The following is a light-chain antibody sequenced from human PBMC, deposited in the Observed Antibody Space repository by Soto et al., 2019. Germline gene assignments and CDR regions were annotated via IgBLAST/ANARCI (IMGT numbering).Light chain of an antibody. Sequence: DIQMTQSPSSLSASVGDRVTITCRASQSISSYLNWYQQKPGKAPKRLIYAASSLDSEVPLRFSGSGSGTEFALTISSLQPEDFATYYCLQHNTYPWTFGQGTKVDI. V-gene: IGKV1-17*01. CDR3: LQHNTYPWT. J-gene: IGKJ1*01. CDR1: QSISSY. CDR2: AAS.